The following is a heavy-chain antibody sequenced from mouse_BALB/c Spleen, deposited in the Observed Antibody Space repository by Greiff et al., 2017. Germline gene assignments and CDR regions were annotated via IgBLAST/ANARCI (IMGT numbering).Heavy chain of an antibody. CDR3: TRVNYEAY. J-gene: IGHJ3*01. Sequence: EVKVVESGGGLVKPGGSLKLSCAASGFTFSSYTMSWVRQTPEKRLEWVATISSGGSYTYYPDSVKGRFTISRDNAKNTLYLQMSSLKSEDTAMYYCTRVNYEAYWGQGTLVTVSA. D-gene: IGHD1-1*01. CDR1: GFTFSSYT. CDR2: ISSGGSYT. V-gene: IGHV5-6-4*01.